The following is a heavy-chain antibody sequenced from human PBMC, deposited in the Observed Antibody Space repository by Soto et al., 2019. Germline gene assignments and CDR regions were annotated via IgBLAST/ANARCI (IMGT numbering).Heavy chain of an antibody. CDR1: GDSIRISY. V-gene: IGHV4-59*03. Sequence: SETLSLTCTVSGDSIRISYWTWIRQAPGRGLEWIGYIYHTGTTNYNPSLKSRVSISVDTSKNQFSLRLRSVTAPETAIYFCAKISAGSTDEKMVTVFDHWGQGTRVTVSS. CDR3: AKISAGSTDEKMVTVFDH. J-gene: IGHJ4*02. CDR2: IYHTGTT. D-gene: IGHD5-18*01.